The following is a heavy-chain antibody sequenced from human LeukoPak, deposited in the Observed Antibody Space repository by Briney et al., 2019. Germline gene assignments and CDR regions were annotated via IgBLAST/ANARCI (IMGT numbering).Heavy chain of an antibody. V-gene: IGHV3-7*01. CDR2: INSDGSEG. CDR3: ARSDSGQIDY. D-gene: IGHD5-12*01. Sequence: HPGGSLRLSCAVSGFTFSGFWMSWSRQAPGKGLEWVASINSDGSEGYYADVVKGRFTISRDNAKNTLYLQMNSLGAEDTALYYCARSDSGQIDYWGQGTVVSVSS. J-gene: IGHJ4*02. CDR1: GFTFSGFW.